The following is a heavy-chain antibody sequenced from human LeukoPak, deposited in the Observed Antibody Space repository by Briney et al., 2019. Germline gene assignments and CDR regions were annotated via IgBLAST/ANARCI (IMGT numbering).Heavy chain of an antibody. CDR2: TSAYNGNT. J-gene: IGHJ4*02. V-gene: IGHV1-18*01. Sequence: ASVKVSCKASGYTFTSYGISWVRQAPGQGLEWMGWTSAYNGNTNYAQKLQGRVTMTTDTSTSTAYMELRSLRSDDTAVYYCAREGRYCSSTSCYAGDYWGQGTLVTVSS. CDR1: GYTFTSYG. CDR3: AREGRYCSSTSCYAGDY. D-gene: IGHD2-2*01.